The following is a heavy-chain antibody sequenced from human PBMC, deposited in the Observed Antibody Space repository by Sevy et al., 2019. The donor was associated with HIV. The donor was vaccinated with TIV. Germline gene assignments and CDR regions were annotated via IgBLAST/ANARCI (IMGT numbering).Heavy chain of an antibody. D-gene: IGHD3-10*01. CDR1: GFTFSAHY. CDR2: IRNKANSDTT. V-gene: IGHV3-72*01. Sequence: GGSLRLSCAASGFTFSAHYMDWVRQAPGKGLEWVGRIRNKANSDTTEYAASVKCRFTISREDSKNSLYLQMNSLKTEDTAVYYCARVPTYGSVTYFLDYWGQGSLVTVSS. CDR3: ARVPTYGSVTYFLDY. J-gene: IGHJ4*02.